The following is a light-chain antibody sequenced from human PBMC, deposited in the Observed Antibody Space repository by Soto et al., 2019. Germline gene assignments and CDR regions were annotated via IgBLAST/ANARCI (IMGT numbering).Light chain of an antibody. CDR3: QQLKSYPLT. J-gene: IGKJ4*01. CDR1: QDISDY. V-gene: IGKV1-9*01. CDR2: AAS. Sequence: DIQLTQSPSFLSASVGDRVTITCWASQDISDYLAWYQQRPGKAPKLLIYAASTLQSGVPSRFSGSGSGTEFTLTISSLQPEDFATYSCQQLKSYPLTFGGGTKVEIK.